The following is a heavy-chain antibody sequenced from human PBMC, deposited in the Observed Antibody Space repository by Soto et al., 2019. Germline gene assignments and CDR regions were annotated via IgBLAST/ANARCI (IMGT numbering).Heavy chain of an antibody. D-gene: IGHD4-17*01. V-gene: IGHV4-39*01. J-gene: IGHJ6*03. CDR3: ARLKPSTVTLYYYYYMDV. Sequence: PSETLSLTCTVSGGSISSSSYYWGWIRQPPGKGLEWIGSIYYSGSTYYNPSLKSRVTISVDTSKNQFSLKLSSVTAADTAVYYCARLKPSTVTLYYYYYMDVWGKGTTVTVSS. CDR1: GGSISSSSYY. CDR2: IYYSGST.